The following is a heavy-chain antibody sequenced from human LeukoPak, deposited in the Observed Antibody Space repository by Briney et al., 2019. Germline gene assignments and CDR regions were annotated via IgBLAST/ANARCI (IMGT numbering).Heavy chain of an antibody. J-gene: IGHJ4*02. CDR3: ARSLRFLESFDY. CDR2: IWYDGSNK. D-gene: IGHD3-3*01. Sequence: GGSLRLSCAASGFTFSSYGMHWVRQPPGKGLEWVAVIWYDGSNKYYADSVKGRFTISRDNSKNTLYLQMNSLRAEDTAVYYCARSLRFLESFDYWGQGTLVTVSS. CDR1: GFTFSSYG. V-gene: IGHV3-33*08.